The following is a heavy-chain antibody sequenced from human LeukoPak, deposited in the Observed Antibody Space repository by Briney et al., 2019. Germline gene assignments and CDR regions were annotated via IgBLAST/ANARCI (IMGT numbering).Heavy chain of an antibody. CDR2: IIPIFGTA. V-gene: IGHV1-69*05. CDR1: GGTFSSYA. CDR3: ARASGMDV. J-gene: IGHJ6*02. D-gene: IGHD7-27*01. Sequence: SVKVSCKASGGTFSSYAISWVRQAPGQGLEWMGGIIPIFGTANYAQKFQGRVTITRDTPASTVYMELSSLTSEDTAVYYCARASGMDVWGQGTTVSVSS.